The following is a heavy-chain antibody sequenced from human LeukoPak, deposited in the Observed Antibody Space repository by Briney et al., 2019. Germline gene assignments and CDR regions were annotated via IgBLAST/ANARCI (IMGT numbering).Heavy chain of an antibody. CDR2: ISWNSGSI. Sequence: QPGRSLRLSCAASGFTFDDYAMHWVRQAPGNGLEWVSGISWNSGSIGYADSVKGRFTISRDNAKNSLYLQMNSLRAEDMALYYCAKDKGYCSGGSCYSRAFDIWGQGTMVTVSS. J-gene: IGHJ3*02. CDR1: GFTFDDYA. D-gene: IGHD2-15*01. V-gene: IGHV3-9*03. CDR3: AKDKGYCSGGSCYSRAFDI.